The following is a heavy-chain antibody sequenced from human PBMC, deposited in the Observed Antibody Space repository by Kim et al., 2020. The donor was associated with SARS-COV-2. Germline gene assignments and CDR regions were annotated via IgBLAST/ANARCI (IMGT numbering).Heavy chain of an antibody. J-gene: IGHJ6*02. CDR2: IIPILGIA. V-gene: IGHV1-69*04. D-gene: IGHD6-19*01. Sequence: SVKVSCKASGGTFSSYAISWVRQAPGQGLEWMGRIIPILGIANYAQKFQGRDTITADKSTSTAYMGLSSLRSEDTAVYYCADGTDAVADTPGYYYYGKDVWGQGTTVTVSS. CDR1: GGTFSSYA. CDR3: ADGTDAVADTPGYYYYGKDV.